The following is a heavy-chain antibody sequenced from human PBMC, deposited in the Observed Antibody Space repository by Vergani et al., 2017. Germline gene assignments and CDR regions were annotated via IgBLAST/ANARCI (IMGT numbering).Heavy chain of an antibody. J-gene: IGHJ4*02. CDR2: INPKTGGS. Sequence: QAQLIQSGADVKKPGASLKVSCKASGDTFSGFYIYLVRQAPGEGLQWMGWINPKTGGSNWSQSQKFQNRVTMTRDTSTRTAYLELSRLRPDDTGIYFCATAPDLWSDFDSWGQGTLVSVSS. V-gene: IGHV1-2*02. CDR3: ATAPDLWSDFDS. CDR1: GDTFSGFY. D-gene: IGHD3-3*01.